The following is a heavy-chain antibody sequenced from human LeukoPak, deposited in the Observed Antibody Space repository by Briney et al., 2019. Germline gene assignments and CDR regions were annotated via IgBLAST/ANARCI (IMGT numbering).Heavy chain of an antibody. CDR3: AKSGDEQWLVPDYFDY. Sequence: GGSLRLSCAASGVTFSNFGVSWVRQAPGKGREGVSAMSGSSDSTYYADSVKGRFTISRDNSKNTLYLQMNSLRAEDTAVYYCAKSGDEQWLVPDYFDYWGQGTLVTVSS. CDR1: GVTFSNFG. J-gene: IGHJ4*02. CDR2: MSGSSDST. V-gene: IGHV3-23*01. D-gene: IGHD6-19*01.